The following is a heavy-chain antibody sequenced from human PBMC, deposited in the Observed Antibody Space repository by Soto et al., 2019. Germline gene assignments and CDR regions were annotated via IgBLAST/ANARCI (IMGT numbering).Heavy chain of an antibody. V-gene: IGHV3-23*01. Sequence: GGSLRLSCAASGFTFGTYAMNWVRRAPGKGLEWVSAISGNGITRYYAESVKGRFTISRDNSKNTLYLQMNSLRAEDTAVYYCAKDKGSYYDYWGQGTLVTVSS. CDR1: GFTFGTYA. CDR3: AKDKGSYYDY. CDR2: ISGNGITR. D-gene: IGHD1-26*01. J-gene: IGHJ4*02.